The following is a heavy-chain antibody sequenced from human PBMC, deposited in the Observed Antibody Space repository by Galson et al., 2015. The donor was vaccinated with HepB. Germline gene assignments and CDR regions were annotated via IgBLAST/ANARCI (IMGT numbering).Heavy chain of an antibody. CDR3: AKYSSSPSLYNYGSGSDGFENCFNP. CDR2: ISGSGGST. CDR1: GFTFSSYA. V-gene: IGHV3-23*01. Sequence: SLRLSCAASGFTFSSYAMSWVRQAPGKGLEWVSAISGSGGSTYYADSVKGRFTISRDNSKNTLYLQMNSLRAEDTAVYYCAKYSSSPSLYNYGSGSDGFENCFNPWGQGTLATASS. D-gene: IGHD3-10*01. J-gene: IGHJ5*02.